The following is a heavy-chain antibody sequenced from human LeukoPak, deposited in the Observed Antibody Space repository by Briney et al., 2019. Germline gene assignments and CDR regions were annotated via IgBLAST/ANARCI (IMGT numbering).Heavy chain of an antibody. CDR1: GFTFSSYG. J-gene: IGHJ4*02. D-gene: IGHD1-26*01. Sequence: GGSLRLSCAASGFTFSSYGMHWVRQAPGKGLEWVAVISYDGSNKYYADSVKGRFTISRDNSKNTLSLQMNSLRAEDTAIYYCAKVIWDADMSYDSWGQGTLVTVSS. V-gene: IGHV3-30*18. CDR2: ISYDGSNK. CDR3: AKVIWDADMSYDS.